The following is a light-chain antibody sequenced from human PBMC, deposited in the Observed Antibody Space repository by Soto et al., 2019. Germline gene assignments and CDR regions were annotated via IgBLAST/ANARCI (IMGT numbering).Light chain of an antibody. V-gene: IGKV3-20*01. J-gene: IGKJ1*01. CDR3: LQYGSFRA. CDR1: QSVSSSY. CDR2: GAS. Sequence: EIVLTQSPGTLSLSPGERATLSCRASQSVSSSYLAWYQQKPGQAPRLLIYGASSRATGIPDRFSGSGSGTDFTLTISRLEPEDFAVYYCLQYGSFRAFGQGTKVEIK.